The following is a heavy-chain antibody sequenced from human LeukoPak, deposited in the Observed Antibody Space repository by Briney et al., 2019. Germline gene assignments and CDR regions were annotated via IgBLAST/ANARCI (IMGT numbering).Heavy chain of an antibody. CDR3: ARETSAF. V-gene: IGHV3-53*01. CDR2: LYSGGST. Sequence: GGSLRLSCAASGFSVSGNYMSWVRQAPGKGLEWISVLYSGGSTNYADSVKGRFTTSRDDSKNTLFLQMNNLRAEDTAVYFCARETSAFWGQGTLVTVSS. CDR1: GFSVSGNY. J-gene: IGHJ4*02.